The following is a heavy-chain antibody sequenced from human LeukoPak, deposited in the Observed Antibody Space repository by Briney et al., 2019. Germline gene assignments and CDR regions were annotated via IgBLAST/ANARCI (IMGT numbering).Heavy chain of an antibody. V-gene: IGHV3-23*01. CDR1: GFTFRNYA. CDR2: INGADATT. J-gene: IGHJ2*01. D-gene: IGHD1/OR15-1a*01. Sequence: GGSLRLSCAASGFTFRNYAMSWVRQAPGKGLEWVSGINGADATTLYADSVKGRFTISRDNSKNALSLQMNSLRAEDTAVYYCVRNQWVEQYWYFDLWGRGTLVTVSS. CDR3: VRNQWVEQYWYFDL.